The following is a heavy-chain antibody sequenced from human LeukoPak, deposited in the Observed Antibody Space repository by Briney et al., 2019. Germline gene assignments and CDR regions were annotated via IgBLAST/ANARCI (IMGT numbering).Heavy chain of an antibody. D-gene: IGHD3-22*01. CDR1: GFTFSSYE. J-gene: IGHJ6*02. Sequence: GGSLRLSCAASGFTFSSYEMNWVRQAPGKGLEWVSYISSSGSTIYYADSVKGRFTISRDNAKNSLYLQMNSLRAKDTAVYYCARDRRYTMIGAGYGMDVWGQGTTVTVS. V-gene: IGHV3-48*03. CDR2: ISSSGSTI. CDR3: ARDRRYTMIGAGYGMDV.